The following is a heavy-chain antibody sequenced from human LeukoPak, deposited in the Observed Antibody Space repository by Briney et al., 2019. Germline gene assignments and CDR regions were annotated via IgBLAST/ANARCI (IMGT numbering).Heavy chain of an antibody. CDR2: IHINGDI. J-gene: IGHJ4*02. V-gene: IGHV4-4*02. D-gene: IGHD3-9*01. Sequence: PSETLSLTCAVSGGSINKNNWWSWIRQSPGKGLEWIGEIHINGDINYNPSLQSRVTMSMDNSKNQFSLMLSSVTAADTAVYYCATYYDILTAYTFDYWGQGTLVTVSS. CDR3: ATYYDILTAYTFDY. CDR1: GGSINKNNW.